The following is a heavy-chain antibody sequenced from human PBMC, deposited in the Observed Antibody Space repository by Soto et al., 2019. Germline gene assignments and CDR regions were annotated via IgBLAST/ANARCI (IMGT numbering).Heavy chain of an antibody. J-gene: IGHJ5*02. CDR2: IYHSGST. CDR3: ARVPDR. Sequence: PLETLSLTCGVSGGSISRGWCSWSWIRQPPGKGLEWIGYIYHSGSTYYNPSLKSRVTISVDRSKNQFSLKLSSVTAADTAVYYCARVPDRWGQGTLVTVSS. D-gene: IGHD2-2*01. CDR1: GGSISRGWCS. V-gene: IGHV4-30-2*01.